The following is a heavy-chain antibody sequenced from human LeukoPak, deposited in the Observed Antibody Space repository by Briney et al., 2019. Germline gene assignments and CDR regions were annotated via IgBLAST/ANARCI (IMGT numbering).Heavy chain of an antibody. J-gene: IGHJ4*02. CDR1: GGAISSSD. CDR3: ATSCITRGRGPPPLQHPDWFKR. CDR2: IYYTGNT. D-gene: IGHD3-10*01. Sequence: SETLSLTCTVSGGAISSSDWSWIRQPPGQGLEWIGYIYYTGNTNYNPSLKSRVTISVDTSKKQFSPKMNSVTAADTAVYYWATSCITRGRGPPPLQHPDWFKRWGQGTLVSVSS. V-gene: IGHV4-59*12.